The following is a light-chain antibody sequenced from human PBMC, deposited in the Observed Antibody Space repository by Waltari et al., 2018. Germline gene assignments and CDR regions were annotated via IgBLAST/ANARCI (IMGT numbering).Light chain of an antibody. CDR3: SSYTTSSAPGV. Sequence: QSALTQPASVSASSGQSITLSCSRTDSDVGAYDFLSWSQQHPGKAPHLTIYEVSNRPSGISNRFSASKSGNTASLTISGLQAEDEADYYCSSYTTSSAPGVFGTGTRVTVL. V-gene: IGLV2-14*01. CDR2: EVS. J-gene: IGLJ1*01. CDR1: DSDVGAYDF.